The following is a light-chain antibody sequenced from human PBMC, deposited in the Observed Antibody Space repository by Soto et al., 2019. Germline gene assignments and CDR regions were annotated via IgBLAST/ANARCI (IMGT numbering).Light chain of an antibody. V-gene: IGLV2-14*01. Sequence: QSALTQPASVSGSPGQSITISCSDVGGSNYVSWYQQHPGKAPKLMIYDVSYRPSGVSNRFSGSKSGNTASLTISGLQAEDEADYYCSSYTSSSPYVVFGGGTKVTVL. CDR3: SSYTSSSPYVV. CDR1: DVGGSNY. J-gene: IGLJ2*01. CDR2: DVS.